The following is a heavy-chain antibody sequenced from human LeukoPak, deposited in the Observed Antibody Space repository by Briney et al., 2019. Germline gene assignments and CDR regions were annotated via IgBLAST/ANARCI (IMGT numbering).Heavy chain of an antibody. D-gene: IGHD3-22*01. J-gene: IGHJ4*02. CDR3: AKQFQIGVNYFDY. V-gene: IGHV3-53*01. CDR1: GFTVSSNS. Sequence: TGGSLRLSCTVSGFTVSSNSMSWVRQAPGKGLEWVSFIYSDNTHYSDSVKGRFTISRDNSKNTLYLQMNSLRAEDTAVYYCAKQFQIGVNYFDYWGQGTPVTVSS. CDR2: IYSDNT.